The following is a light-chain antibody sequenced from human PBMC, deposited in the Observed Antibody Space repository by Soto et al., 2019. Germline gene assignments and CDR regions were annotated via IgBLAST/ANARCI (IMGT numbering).Light chain of an antibody. CDR3: QQYNTSPCT. Sequence: EIVLTQSPGTLSLSPGERATLSCRASQRVSSYLAWYQENPGQAPRLLIYGASSRATGIPDRFSGSGSGTDFTLTISRLEPEDCALYYCQQYNTSPCTFCQGTKLEIK. J-gene: IGKJ2*02. CDR1: QRVSSY. V-gene: IGKV3-20*01. CDR2: GAS.